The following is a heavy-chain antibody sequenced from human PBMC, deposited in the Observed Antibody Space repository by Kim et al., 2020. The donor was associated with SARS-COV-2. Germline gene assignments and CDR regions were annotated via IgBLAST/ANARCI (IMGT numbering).Heavy chain of an antibody. J-gene: IGHJ6*02. CDR3: ARQSSYDFWSGPGGMDV. CDR1: GGSISSYY. D-gene: IGHD3-3*01. Sequence: SETLSLTCTVSGGSISSYYWSWIRQPPGKGLEWIGYIYYSGSTNYNPSLKSRVTISVDTSKNQFSLKLSSVTAADTAVYYCARQSSYDFWSGPGGMDVWGQGTTVTVSS. CDR2: IYYSGST. V-gene: IGHV4-59*08.